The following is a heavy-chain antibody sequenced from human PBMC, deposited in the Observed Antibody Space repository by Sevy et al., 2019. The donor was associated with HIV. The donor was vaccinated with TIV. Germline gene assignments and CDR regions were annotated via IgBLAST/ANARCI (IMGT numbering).Heavy chain of an antibody. CDR2: ISSSSTYI. Sequence: GGSLILSCVASGLTFSVYSMNWVRQAPGKGLEWVSSISSSSTYIYYADSVKGRFTISRDNAKKSLYLQMNSLRAEDTAVYYCARDRDGSGSSGGYGMDVWGQGTTVTVSS. J-gene: IGHJ6*02. V-gene: IGHV3-21*01. CDR3: ARDRDGSGSSGGYGMDV. CDR1: GLTFSVYS. D-gene: IGHD3-10*01.